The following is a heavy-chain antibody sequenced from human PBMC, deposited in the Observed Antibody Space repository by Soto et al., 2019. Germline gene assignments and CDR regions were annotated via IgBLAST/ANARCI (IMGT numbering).Heavy chain of an antibody. CDR1: GFTFSSYA. CDR2: ISSNGGST. J-gene: IGHJ6*02. CDR3: VKGIPIFGEYYYYGMDV. V-gene: IGHV3-64D*06. D-gene: IGHD3-3*01. Sequence: GGSLRLSCSASGFTFSSYAMHWVRQAPGKGLEYVSAISSNGGSTYYADSVKGRFTISRDNSKNTLYLQMSSLRAEDTAVYYCVKGIPIFGEYYYYGMDVWGQGTKVTVYS.